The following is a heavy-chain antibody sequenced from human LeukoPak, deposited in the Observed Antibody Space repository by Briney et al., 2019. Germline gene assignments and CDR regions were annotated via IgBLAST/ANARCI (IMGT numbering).Heavy chain of an antibody. Sequence: PGGSLRLSCAASGFTFSSYAMSWVRQAPGKGLEWVSAISGSGGSTYYADSVKGRFTISRDNSKNTLYLQMNSLRAGDTAVYYCAKDINDLSPYYDSSGYYNHWGQGTLVTVSS. V-gene: IGHV3-23*01. CDR2: ISGSGGST. J-gene: IGHJ5*02. CDR3: AKDINDLSPYYDSSGYYNH. CDR1: GFTFSSYA. D-gene: IGHD3-22*01.